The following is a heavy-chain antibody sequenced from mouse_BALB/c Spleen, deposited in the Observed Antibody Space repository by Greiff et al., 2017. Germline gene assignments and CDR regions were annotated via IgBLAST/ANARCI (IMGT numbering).Heavy chain of an antibody. V-gene: IGHV5-12-1*01. D-gene: IGHD4-1*01. CDR2: ISSGGGST. CDR3: ARHVGTDYFDY. J-gene: IGHJ2*01. CDR1: GFAFSSYD. Sequence: EVKLMESGGGLVKPGGSLKLSCAASGFAFSSYDMSWVRQTPEKRLEWVAYISSGGGSTYYPDTVKGRFTISRDNAKNTLYLQMSSLKSEDTAMYYCARHVGTDYFDYWGQGTTLTVSS.